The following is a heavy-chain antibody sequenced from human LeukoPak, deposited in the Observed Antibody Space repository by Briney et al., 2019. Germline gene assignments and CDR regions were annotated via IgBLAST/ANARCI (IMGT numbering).Heavy chain of an antibody. J-gene: IGHJ4*02. CDR2: IYYSGST. V-gene: IGHV4-39*01. CDR3: ARRDDSSGYYYFDY. Sequence: WVRQPPGKGLEWIGRIYYSGSTYYNPSLKSRATLSVDTSKNQFSLKLSSVTAADTAVYYCARRDDSSGYYYFDYWGQGTLVTVSS. D-gene: IGHD3-22*01.